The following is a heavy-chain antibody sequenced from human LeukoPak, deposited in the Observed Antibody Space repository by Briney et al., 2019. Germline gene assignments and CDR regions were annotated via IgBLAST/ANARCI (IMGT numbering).Heavy chain of an antibody. D-gene: IGHD5-24*01. Sequence: PSETLSLTCTVSGGPISVYYWSWIRQPPGKGLEWIGYIYYSGSTNYNPSLKSRVTISVDTSKNQFSLKLSSVTAADTAVYYCARHSMAFMGMGVWGQGTTVTVSS. CDR2: IYYSGST. J-gene: IGHJ6*02. CDR1: GGPISVYY. V-gene: IGHV4-59*01. CDR3: ARHSMAFMGMGV.